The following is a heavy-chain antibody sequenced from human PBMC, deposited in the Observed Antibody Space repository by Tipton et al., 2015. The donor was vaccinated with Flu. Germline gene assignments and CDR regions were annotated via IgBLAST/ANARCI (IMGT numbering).Heavy chain of an antibody. CDR3: ARGPRGDTAMVSLGY. CDR1: GGSISSYY. V-gene: IGHV4-38-2*02. Sequence: LRLSCTVSGGSISSYYWGWFRQPPGKGLEWIGSISHGGGTYTNPSLKGRVVLSVDASMSKNEFSLTMTSVTASDTAVYYCARGPRGDTAMVSLGYWGPGILVTVSS. CDR2: ISHGGGT. J-gene: IGHJ4*01. D-gene: IGHD5-18*01.